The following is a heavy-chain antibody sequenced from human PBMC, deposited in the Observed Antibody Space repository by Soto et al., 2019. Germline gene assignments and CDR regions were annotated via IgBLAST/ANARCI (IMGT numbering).Heavy chain of an antibody. CDR3: AKIAATGVDY. V-gene: IGHV3-74*02. CDR2: IDSDGTST. Sequence: EMQLVESGGGLVQPGGSLRLSCIASGFTFSYHWMHWVRQAPGKGLVWVSSIDSDGTSTNYADSVKGRVTISRDNAKNTLYLQMNNLRVEDTAVYYCAKIAATGVDYWGRGTLVTVSS. D-gene: IGHD6-13*01. J-gene: IGHJ4*02. CDR1: GFTFSYHW.